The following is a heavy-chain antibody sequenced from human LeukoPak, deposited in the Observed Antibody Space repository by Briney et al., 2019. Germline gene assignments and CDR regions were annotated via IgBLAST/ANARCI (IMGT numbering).Heavy chain of an antibody. CDR1: GFTFTSSP. Sequence: GTSVKVSCKASGFTFTSSPLQWVRQPRGQRLEWIGWIVVGSGNTNYAQNFQERVTITRDMSTNTAYMELSSLRSEDTAVYYCARESAYSGWFDYWGQGTLVTVSS. CDR3: ARESAYSGWFDY. J-gene: IGHJ4*02. V-gene: IGHV1-58*01. D-gene: IGHD6-19*01. CDR2: IVVGSGNT.